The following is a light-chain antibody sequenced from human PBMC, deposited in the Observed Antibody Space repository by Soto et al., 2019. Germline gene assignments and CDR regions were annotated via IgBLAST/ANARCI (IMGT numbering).Light chain of an antibody. CDR3: QHSYSIPFT. Sequence: DIQMTQSPSSLSSSVGDRVTITCRASRNIYSYLNWYQQKPGTAPKLLIYTASNLQRGVPSKFSGSGSGTDFTLTISSLQPEDFATYYCQHSYSIPFTFGQGTKLEI. CDR1: RNIYSY. V-gene: IGKV1-39*01. J-gene: IGKJ2*01. CDR2: TAS.